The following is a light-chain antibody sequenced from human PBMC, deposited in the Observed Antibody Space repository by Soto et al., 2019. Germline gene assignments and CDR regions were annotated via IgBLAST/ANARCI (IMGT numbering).Light chain of an antibody. J-gene: IGKJ4*01. Sequence: DIQMTQSPSSVSASVGDRVIITCRASQAFSNLLAWYQQKPGKAPKLLIYGASTLQGGVPSRFSGSESGTDFTLTISSLQPDDFATYYCQQYNSVSLLTFGGGTKVEIK. CDR3: QQYNSVSLLT. CDR2: GAS. CDR1: QAFSNL. V-gene: IGKV1-12*01.